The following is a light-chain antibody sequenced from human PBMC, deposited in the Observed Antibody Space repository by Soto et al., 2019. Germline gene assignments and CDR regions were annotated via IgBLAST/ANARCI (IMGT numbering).Light chain of an antibody. CDR2: SNN. V-gene: IGLV1-44*01. CDR3: AVLDDSLNGYV. Sequence: QSVLTQPPSASGTPGQRVTISCSGSSSNIGSNTVNWYQQLPGTAPKLLIYSNNQRPSGVPDRFSGSKSGTSASLAISGLQSEDEADYYCAVLDDSLNGYVFGTGTKVTVL. CDR1: SSNIGSNT. J-gene: IGLJ1*01.